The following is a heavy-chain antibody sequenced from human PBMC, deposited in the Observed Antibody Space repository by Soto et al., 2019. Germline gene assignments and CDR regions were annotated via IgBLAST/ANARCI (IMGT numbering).Heavy chain of an antibody. CDR2: IDSSGEK. D-gene: IGHD3-16*01. Sequence: QVTLKESGPVLVKPTETLTLRCTVSGLSITDSEMGVSWIRQPPGQPLEWLAHIDSSGEKSYRTFLKSRLAISKDTSKSQIVLTMTNMDPVDTATYYCARRHLGVAVSPWFDPWGQGIPVTVSS. CDR3: ARRHLGVAVSPWFDP. CDR1: GLSITDSEMG. J-gene: IGHJ5*02. V-gene: IGHV2-26*01.